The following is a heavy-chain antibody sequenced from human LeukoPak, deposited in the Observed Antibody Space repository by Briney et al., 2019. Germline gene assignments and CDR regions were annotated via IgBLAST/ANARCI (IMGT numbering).Heavy chain of an antibody. CDR1: GGSISSSSYY. CDR3: ARLNIVVVVAARSWFDP. J-gene: IGHJ5*02. V-gene: IGHV4-39*01. D-gene: IGHD2-15*01. Sequence: SETLSLTCTVSGGSISSSSYYWGWIRQPPGKGLEWIGSIYYSGSTYYNPSLKSRVTISVDTSKNQFSLKLSSVTAADTAVYYCARLNIVVVVAARSWFDPWGQGTLVTVSS. CDR2: IYYSGST.